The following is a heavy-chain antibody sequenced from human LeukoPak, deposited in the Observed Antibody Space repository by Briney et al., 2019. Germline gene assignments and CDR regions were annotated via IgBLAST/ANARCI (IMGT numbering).Heavy chain of an antibody. J-gene: IGHJ4*02. CDR3: VRGRYSSYSWIDY. Sequence: PGGTLRLSCAASGFTFSSYWMHWVRQAPGKGLVWVSRINTDGTSTTYADSVKGRFTISRDNAKNTLYLQMISLRAEDTAVYYCVRGRYSSYSWIDYWGQGTLVTVST. CDR1: GFTFSSYW. CDR2: INTDGTST. D-gene: IGHD6-13*01. V-gene: IGHV3-74*01.